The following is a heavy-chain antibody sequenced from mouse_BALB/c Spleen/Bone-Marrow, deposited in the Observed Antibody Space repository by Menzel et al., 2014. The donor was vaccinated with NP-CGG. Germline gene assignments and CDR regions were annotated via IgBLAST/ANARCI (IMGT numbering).Heavy chain of an antibody. CDR2: INPSSGYT. V-gene: IGHV1-4*01. CDR1: GYTFTSYT. CDR3: ARGGNFDY. J-gene: IGHJ2*01. D-gene: IGHD1-1*01. Sequence: VKLVESGAELARPGASVKMSCKASGYTFTSYTMHWVKQRPGQGLEWIGYINPSSGYTNYNQKFKDKATLTADKSSSTAYMQLSSLTSEDSAVNYCARGGNFDYWGQGTTLTVSS.